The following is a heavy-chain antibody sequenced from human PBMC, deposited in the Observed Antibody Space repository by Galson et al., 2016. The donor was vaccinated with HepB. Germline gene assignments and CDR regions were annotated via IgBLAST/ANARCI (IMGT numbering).Heavy chain of an antibody. D-gene: IGHD6-6*01. CDR1: GLIVRSNF. J-gene: IGHJ6*02. CDR3: ARDGSEHGRSSGGGMDV. CDR2: IYNDGDT. Sequence: SLRLSCAASGLIVRSNFMTWVRQGPGKGLEWVATIYNDGDTFYADSVKGRFSISRHNSNNILYLQMSNVTPDDTAVYYCARDGSEHGRSSGGGMDVWGQVTTVTVSS. V-gene: IGHV3-53*01.